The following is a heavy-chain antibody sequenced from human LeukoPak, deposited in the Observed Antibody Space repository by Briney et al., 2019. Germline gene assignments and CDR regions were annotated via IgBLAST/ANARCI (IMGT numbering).Heavy chain of an antibody. V-gene: IGHV3-23*01. CDR3: AKMAVAATVIDY. Sequence: TGGSLRLSCAASGFTFSSYAMSWVRQAPGKGLEWVSATSGSGGSTYYADSVKGRFTISRDNSKDTLYLQMNSLRAEDTAVYYCAKMAVAATVIDYWGQGTLVTVSS. J-gene: IGHJ4*02. CDR1: GFTFSSYA. D-gene: IGHD6-19*01. CDR2: TSGSGGST.